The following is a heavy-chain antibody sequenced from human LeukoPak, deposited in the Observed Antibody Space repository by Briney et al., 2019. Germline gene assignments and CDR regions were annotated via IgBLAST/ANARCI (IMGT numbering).Heavy chain of an antibody. J-gene: IGHJ3*02. CDR1: GFTFSSYS. CDR2: ISSSSSYI. D-gene: IGHD4-17*01. Sequence: GGSLRLSCAASGFTFSSYSMNWVRQAPGKGREWVSSISSSSSYIYYADSVKGRFTISRDNAKNSLYLQMNSLRAEDTAVYYCARDSEPTDYGDHPDAFDIWGQGTMVTVSS. CDR3: ARDSEPTDYGDHPDAFDI. V-gene: IGHV3-21*01.